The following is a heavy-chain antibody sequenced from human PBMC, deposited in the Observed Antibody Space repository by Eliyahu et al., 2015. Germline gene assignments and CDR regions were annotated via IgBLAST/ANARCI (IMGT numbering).Heavy chain of an antibody. CDR3: ARRWDNWNDARGTLYMDV. J-gene: IGHJ6*03. V-gene: IGHV4-30-4*01. CDR1: GGSIRXGXYX. D-gene: IGHD1-20*01. Sequence: QVQLQESGPGLVKPSQTLSLTCTVSGGSIRXGXYXWSWXRQPPGKGLEWIGYIYYSGSTYYNPSLKSRVTISVDTSKNQFSLKLSSVTAADTAVYYCARRWDNWNDARGTLYMDVWGKGTTVTVSS. CDR2: IYYSGST.